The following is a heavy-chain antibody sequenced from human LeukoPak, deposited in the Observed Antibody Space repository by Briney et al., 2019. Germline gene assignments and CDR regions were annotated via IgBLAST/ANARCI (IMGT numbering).Heavy chain of an antibody. CDR2: IYHSGST. V-gene: IGHV4-59*01. J-gene: IGHJ6*03. CDR1: GGSINSYY. Sequence: SETLSLTCTVSGGSINSYYWSWIRQSPGKGLEWFGYIYHSGSTNYNPSLKSRVTMSVDTSKNQFSLKLSSVTAADTAVYYCARYGSSSLRAGYYYYMDVWGKGTTVTVSS. CDR3: ARYGSSSLRAGYYYYMDV. D-gene: IGHD6-6*01.